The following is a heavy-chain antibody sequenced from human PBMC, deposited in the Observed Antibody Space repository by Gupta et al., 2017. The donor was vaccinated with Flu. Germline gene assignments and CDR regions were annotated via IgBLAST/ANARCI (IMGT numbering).Heavy chain of an antibody. CDR3: ATVTSGC. Sequence: LVWVSRINPDGSSTTYAESVKGRFTISRDNAKNTLYLQMNSLGDDDTAVYYCATVTSGCWGQGTLVTVSS. V-gene: IGHV3-74*03. D-gene: IGHD4-17*01. J-gene: IGHJ4*02. CDR2: INPDGSST.